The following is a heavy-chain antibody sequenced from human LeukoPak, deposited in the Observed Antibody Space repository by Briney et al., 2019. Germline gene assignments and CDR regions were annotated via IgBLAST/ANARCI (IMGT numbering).Heavy chain of an antibody. Sequence: SETLSLTCTVSGGSISSYYWSWIRQPPGKGLEWIGYIYYSGSTNYNPSLKSRVTISVDTSKNQFSLKRSSVTAADTAVYYCARAELDGGTDYWGQGTLVTVSS. CDR2: IYYSGST. D-gene: IGHD4-23*01. CDR1: GGSISSYY. J-gene: IGHJ4*02. CDR3: ARAELDGGTDY. V-gene: IGHV4-59*01.